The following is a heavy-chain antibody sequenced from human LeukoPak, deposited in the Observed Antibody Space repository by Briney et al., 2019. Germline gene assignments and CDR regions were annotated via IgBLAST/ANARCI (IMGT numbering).Heavy chain of an antibody. D-gene: IGHD6-19*01. CDR2: ISSSSSYI. J-gene: IGHJ4*02. V-gene: IGHV3-21*01. CDR3: ARDSIAVAGTFDY. Sequence: PGGSLRLSCAASGFTFSSHSMNWVRQAPGKGLEWVSSISSSSSYIYYADSVKGRFTISRDNAKNSLYLQMNSLRAEDTAVYYCARDSIAVAGTFDYWGQGTLVTVSS. CDR1: GFTFSSHS.